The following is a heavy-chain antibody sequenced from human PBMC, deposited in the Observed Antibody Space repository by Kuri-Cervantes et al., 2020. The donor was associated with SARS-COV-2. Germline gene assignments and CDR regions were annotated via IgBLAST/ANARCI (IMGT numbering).Heavy chain of an antibody. D-gene: IGHD1-14*01. CDR1: GYTFTGYY. V-gene: IGHV1-69*13. CDR3: ARTDLMLTAPDY. J-gene: IGHJ4*02. CDR2: IIPILGTP. Sequence: SVKVSCKASGYTFTGYYMHWVRQAPGQGLEWMGGIIPILGTPNYAQKFQGRVTITADESTSTAFMELSSLRSEDTAVYYCARTDLMLTAPDYWGQGTLVTVSS.